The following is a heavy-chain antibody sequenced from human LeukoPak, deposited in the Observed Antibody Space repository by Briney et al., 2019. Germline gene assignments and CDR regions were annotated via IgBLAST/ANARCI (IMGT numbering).Heavy chain of an antibody. V-gene: IGHV5-51*01. D-gene: IGHD5-24*01. Sequence: GESLKISCTSSGNNFRKHWIAWVRQMPGEGLELMGYIYPGDSDTRYSPSFQGHVTISADTSISTAYLQWSSVKASDTAMYYCATLRDGYHLYDYWGQGALLTVSS. CDR1: GNNFRKHW. CDR2: IYPGDSDT. CDR3: ATLRDGYHLYDY. J-gene: IGHJ4*02.